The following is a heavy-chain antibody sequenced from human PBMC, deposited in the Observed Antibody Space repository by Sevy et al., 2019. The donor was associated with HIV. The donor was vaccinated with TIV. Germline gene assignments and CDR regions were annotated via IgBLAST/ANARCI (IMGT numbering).Heavy chain of an antibody. CDR3: ARDYYDSSGYEGYWFDP. CDR1: GGSISSGGYY. D-gene: IGHD3-22*01. V-gene: IGHV4-31*03. J-gene: IGHJ5*02. CDR2: IYYSGST. Sequence: SETLSLTCTVSGGSISSGGYYWSWIRQHPGKGLEWIGYIYYSGSTYYNPSLKSRVTISVDTSKNQFSLKLSSVTAAETDVYYCARDYYDSSGYEGYWFDPWGQGTLVTVSS.